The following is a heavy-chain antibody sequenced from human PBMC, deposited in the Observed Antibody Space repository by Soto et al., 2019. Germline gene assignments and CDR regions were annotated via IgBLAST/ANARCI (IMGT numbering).Heavy chain of an antibody. CDR3: AKDKGPYYDFWSGQRWFDP. CDR1: GLPFSTHG. Sequence: QVQLVESGGGVVHPGTSRRLSCAASGLPFSTHGRHCVRQAPGKGPDWVAVISHDGSKKYYVESVEGRFSISRDNSKSIVDLQMNTVRTEDTAVYYCAKDKGPYYDFWSGQRWFDPWGQGTLVTVSS. J-gene: IGHJ5*02. V-gene: IGHV3-30*18. D-gene: IGHD3-3*01. CDR2: ISHDGSKK.